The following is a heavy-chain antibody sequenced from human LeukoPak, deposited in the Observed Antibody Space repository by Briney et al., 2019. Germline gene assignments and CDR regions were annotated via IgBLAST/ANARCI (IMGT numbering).Heavy chain of an antibody. CDR3: ARGWLRLGVTWFDP. D-gene: IGHD5-12*01. CDR1: GGSISSYY. Sequence: SETLSLTCTVSGGSISSYYWSWIRQPPGKGLEWIGYIYYSGSTNYNPSLKSRVTISVDTPKNQFSLKLSSVTAADTAVYYCARGWLRLGVTWFDPWGQGTLVTVSS. V-gene: IGHV4-59*01. J-gene: IGHJ5*02. CDR2: IYYSGST.